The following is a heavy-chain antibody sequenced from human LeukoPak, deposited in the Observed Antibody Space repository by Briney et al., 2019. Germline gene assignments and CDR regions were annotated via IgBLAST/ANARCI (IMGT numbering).Heavy chain of an antibody. V-gene: IGHV4-59*12. CDR3: ARVQLRYRPFDP. CDR2: IYYSGST. Sequence: SETLSLTCTVSGGSISSYYWSWIRQPPGKGLEWIGYIYYSGSTNYNPSLKSRVTISVDTSKNQFSLKLSSVTAADTAVYYCARVQLRYRPFDPWGQGTLVTVSS. CDR1: GGSISSYY. D-gene: IGHD3-9*01. J-gene: IGHJ5*02.